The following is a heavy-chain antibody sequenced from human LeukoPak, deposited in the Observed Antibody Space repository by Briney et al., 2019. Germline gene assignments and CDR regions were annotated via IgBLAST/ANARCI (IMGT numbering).Heavy chain of an antibody. V-gene: IGHV4-59*01. CDR1: GGSISSYY. J-gene: IGHJ4*02. CDR3: ARGGAYGDYVDY. CDR2: IYYSRST. Sequence: SETLSLTCTVSGGSISSYYWSWIRQPPGKGLEWIGYIYYSRSTNYNPSLKSRVTISVDTSKNQFSLKLNSVTAADTAVYYCARGGAYGDYVDYWGQGTLVTVSS. D-gene: IGHD4-17*01.